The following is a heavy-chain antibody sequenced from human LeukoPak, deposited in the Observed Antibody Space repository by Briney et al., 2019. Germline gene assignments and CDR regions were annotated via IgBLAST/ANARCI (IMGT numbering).Heavy chain of an antibody. CDR2: ISSSGSTI. D-gene: IGHD5-24*01. CDR3: AKEGDGYH. J-gene: IGHJ3*01. Sequence: GGSPRLSCAASGFTFSSYEMNWVRQAPGKGLEWVSYISSSGSTIYYADSVKGRFTISRDNSKNSLYLQMNSLRIEDTALYYCAKEGDGYHWGQGTMVTVSS. CDR1: GFTFSSYE. V-gene: IGHV3-48*03.